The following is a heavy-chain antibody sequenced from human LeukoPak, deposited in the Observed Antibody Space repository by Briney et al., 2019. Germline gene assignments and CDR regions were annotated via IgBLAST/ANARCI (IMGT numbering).Heavy chain of an antibody. CDR3: ARDGGYYYYYMDV. V-gene: IGHV3-7*01. J-gene: IGHJ6*03. D-gene: IGHD3-10*01. Sequence: PGGSLRLSCADSAFTFSNFWMTWVRQAPGKGLEWVANIKQDGSEKYYVDSVKGRFTISRDNAKNSLYLQMNSLRAEDTAVYYCARDGGYYYYYMDVWGKGTTVTVSS. CDR2: IKQDGSEK. CDR1: AFTFSNFW.